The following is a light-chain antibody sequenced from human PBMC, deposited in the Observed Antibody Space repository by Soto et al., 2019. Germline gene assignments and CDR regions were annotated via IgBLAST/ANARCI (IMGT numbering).Light chain of an antibody. V-gene: IGKV3-20*01. CDR2: GAS. CDR1: QSVSSTY. CDR3: QQYGHSLWT. Sequence: IVLTQSPGTLSLSPGERATLSCRASQSVSSTYLIWYQQKPGQAPRLLIYGASSRATGVPDRFSGSGSGTDFTLTISRLEPEDYAVYYCQQYGHSLWTFGQGTKVDIK. J-gene: IGKJ1*01.